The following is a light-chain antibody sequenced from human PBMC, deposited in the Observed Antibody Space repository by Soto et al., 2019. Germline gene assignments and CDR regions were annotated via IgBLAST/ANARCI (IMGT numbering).Light chain of an antibody. J-gene: IGKJ3*01. Sequence: DIVLTQSPGTLSLSPGERAALSCRASQSVSSNFLAWYQQKPGQATRLLIYGASSRSTGIPDRFSGSGSVTDFTLTISRLEPEDFAVHYCQQYGGSPFTFGPGTKVDIK. V-gene: IGKV3-20*01. CDR2: GAS. CDR3: QQYGGSPFT. CDR1: QSVSSNF.